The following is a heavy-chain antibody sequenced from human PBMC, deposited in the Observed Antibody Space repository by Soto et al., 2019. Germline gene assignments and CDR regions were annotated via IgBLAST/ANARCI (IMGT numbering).Heavy chain of an antibody. Sequence: QVPLVASGGGVVQPGRSLRLSCAASGFTFSSYGMHWVRQAPGTGLEWVAVIWYDGSNKYYADSVKGRFTISRDNSKNTLYLQRDSLGSDDTAVYYWARDKGFKNFWIPGKDGMDVLGQGTTVTVSS. D-gene: IGHD3-3*01. CDR1: GFTFSSYG. CDR2: IWYDGSNK. CDR3: ARDKGFKNFWIPGKDGMDV. V-gene: IGHV3-33*01. J-gene: IGHJ6*02.